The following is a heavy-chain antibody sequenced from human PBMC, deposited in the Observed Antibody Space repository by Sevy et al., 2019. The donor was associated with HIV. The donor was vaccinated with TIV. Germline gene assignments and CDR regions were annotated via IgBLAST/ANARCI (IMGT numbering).Heavy chain of an antibody. CDR2: IYPGDSDT. D-gene: IGHD2-15*01. CDR1: GXXFSNYW. Sequence: GESLKISCQGSGXXFSNYWIAWVRQLPGKGLEGMGIIYPGDSDTRYSPSFQGQVTSSVDKSVNTAYLHWSSLKASDTAIYFCARPSRGDYCSGGNCFPHXMDXWGQGTTVTVSS. V-gene: IGHV5-51*01. J-gene: IGHJ6*02. CDR3: ARPSRGDYCSGGNCFPHXMDX.